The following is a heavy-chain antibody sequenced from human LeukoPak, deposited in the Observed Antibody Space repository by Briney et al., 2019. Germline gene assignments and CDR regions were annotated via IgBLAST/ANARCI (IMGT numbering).Heavy chain of an antibody. CDR3: ARQAYYYGSGSYQGVDY. CDR2: ISSSSSYI. D-gene: IGHD3-10*01. CDR1: GFTFSSYS. J-gene: IGHJ4*02. V-gene: IGHV3-21*01. Sequence: GGSLRLSCAASGFTFSSYSMNWVRQAPGKGLEWVSSISSSSSYIYYADSVKGRFTISRDNAKNSLYLQMNSLRAEDTAVYYCARQAYYYGSGSYQGVDYWGQGTLVTVSS.